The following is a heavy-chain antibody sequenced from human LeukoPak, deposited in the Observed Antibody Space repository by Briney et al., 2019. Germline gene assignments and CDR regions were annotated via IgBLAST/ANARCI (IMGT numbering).Heavy chain of an antibody. J-gene: IGHJ4*02. V-gene: IGHV3-23*01. Sequence: GGSLRLSCAASGFSFSSYGMSWVRQGPGKGLEWVSTITGSGGNTDCADSVKGRFTISRDNSKNTLYLQMHSLRAEDTAVYYCARDFYTTEYHSNGDDFDFWGQGTLVTVSS. CDR3: ARDFYTTEYHSNGDDFDF. CDR2: ITGSGGNT. D-gene: IGHD3-22*01. CDR1: GFSFSSYG.